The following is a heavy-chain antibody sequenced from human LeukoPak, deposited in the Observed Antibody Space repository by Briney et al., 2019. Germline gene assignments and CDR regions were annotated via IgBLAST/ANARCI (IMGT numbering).Heavy chain of an antibody. CDR2: LSWNSASL. Sequence: PGGSLRLSCAASGFIFGEYAMHWVRQAPGKGLEWVSGLSWNSASLDYVDSVKGRFTISRDNAKNSLYLQMNSLRAEDTALYCCAKGRGGSRKFDAFDIWGQGTMVTVSS. J-gene: IGHJ3*02. CDR3: AKGRGGSRKFDAFDI. CDR1: GFIFGEYA. D-gene: IGHD2-15*01. V-gene: IGHV3-9*01.